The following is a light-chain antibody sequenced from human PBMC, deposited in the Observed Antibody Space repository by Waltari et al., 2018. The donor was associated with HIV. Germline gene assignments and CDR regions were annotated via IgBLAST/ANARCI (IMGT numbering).Light chain of an antibody. CDR2: HDH. V-gene: IGLV1-44*01. CDR3: AAWDDSLSGFV. Sequence: QSVLTQPPSLSAAPGPKINTSCSGGGSNIGTRTVHWYHQLPSRAPKLIIDHDHRRPSGVSDRFTASKSGTSASLFISKLQAADEATYYCAAWDDSLSGFVFGGGT. CDR1: GSNIGTRT. J-gene: IGLJ3*02.